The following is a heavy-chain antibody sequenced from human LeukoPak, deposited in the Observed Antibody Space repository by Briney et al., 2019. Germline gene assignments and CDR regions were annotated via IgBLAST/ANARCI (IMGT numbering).Heavy chain of an antibody. CDR2: VTSDGTSK. J-gene: IGHJ3*02. CDR1: GFTFSDYY. V-gene: IGHV3-11*06. Sequence: GGSLRLSCAASGFTFSDYYMNWIRQAPGKGLEWVSYVTSDGTSKNYADSVKGRFTISRDNAKNSLYLQMNSLRAEDTAIYYCGRDPGGGGAFDIWGQGTMVTVSS. CDR3: GRDPGGGGAFDI. D-gene: IGHD3-10*01.